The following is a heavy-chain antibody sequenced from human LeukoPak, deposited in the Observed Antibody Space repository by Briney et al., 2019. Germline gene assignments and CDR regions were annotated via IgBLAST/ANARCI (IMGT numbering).Heavy chain of an antibody. J-gene: IGHJ4*02. CDR3: AKDRYYYGSGSSH. CDR2: ITDSGGST. D-gene: IGHD3-10*01. V-gene: IGHV3-23*01. CDR1: GFTFSSSA. Sequence: PGGSLRLSCAASGFTFSSSAMGWVRQTPGKGLECVSTITDSGGSTYYADSVKGRFTISRDNSRSTLYLQMNSLRTEDTAVYYCAKDRYYYGSGSSHWGQGTLLTVSS.